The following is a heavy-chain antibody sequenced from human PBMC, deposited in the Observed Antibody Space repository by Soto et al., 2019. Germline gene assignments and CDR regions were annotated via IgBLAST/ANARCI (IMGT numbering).Heavy chain of an antibody. CDR1: GGSISSSSYY. Sequence: QLQLQESGPGLVKPSETLSLTCTVSGGSISSSSYYWGWIRQPPGKGVEWIGSIYYSGSTYYNPSLKSRFTIAVDTSKNQFSLRLSSVTAADTAVYYCPSPLHSGYDSLFDYWGQGTLVTVSS. J-gene: IGHJ4*02. CDR3: PSPLHSGYDSLFDY. D-gene: IGHD5-12*01. V-gene: IGHV4-39*01. CDR2: IYYSGST.